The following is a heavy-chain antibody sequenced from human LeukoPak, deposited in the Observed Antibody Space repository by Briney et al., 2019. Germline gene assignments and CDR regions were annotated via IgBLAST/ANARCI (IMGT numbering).Heavy chain of an antibody. CDR3: ATDHTLWELLPFDY. Sequence: GGSLRLSCAASGFTFSSYGMHWVRQAPGKGLEWVAFIRYDGSNKYYADSVKGRFTISRDNSKNTLYLQMNSLRAEDTAVYYCATDHTLWELLPFDYWGQGTLVTVSS. D-gene: IGHD1-26*01. CDR2: IRYDGSNK. J-gene: IGHJ4*02. V-gene: IGHV3-30*02. CDR1: GFTFSSYG.